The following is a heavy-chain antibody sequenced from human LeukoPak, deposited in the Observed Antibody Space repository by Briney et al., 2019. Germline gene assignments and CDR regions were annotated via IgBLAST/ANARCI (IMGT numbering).Heavy chain of an antibody. V-gene: IGHV3-21*01. Sequence: PGGSLRLSCAASGFTFSSYSMNWVRQAPGKGLEWVSSISSSSSYIYYADSVKGRFTISRDNAKNSLYLQMNSLRAEDTAVYYCAREGSGRERKYYYYYMDVWGKGTTVTVSS. D-gene: IGHD2-15*01. CDR1: GFTFSSYS. CDR2: ISSSSSYI. J-gene: IGHJ6*03. CDR3: AREGSGRERKYYYYYMDV.